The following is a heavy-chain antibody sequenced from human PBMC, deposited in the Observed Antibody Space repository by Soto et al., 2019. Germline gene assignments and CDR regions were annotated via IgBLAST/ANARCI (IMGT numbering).Heavy chain of an antibody. J-gene: IGHJ6*02. D-gene: IGHD3-10*01. CDR1: GGSISSYY. CDR3: ARGRGRGQGV. CDR2: IYYSGST. Sequence: SETLSLTCTVSGGSISSYYWSWIRQPPGKGLEWIGYIYYSGSTNYNPSLKSRVTISVDTSKNQFSLKLSSVTAADTAVFYCARGRGRGQGVWGQGTTVTVSS. V-gene: IGHV4-59*01.